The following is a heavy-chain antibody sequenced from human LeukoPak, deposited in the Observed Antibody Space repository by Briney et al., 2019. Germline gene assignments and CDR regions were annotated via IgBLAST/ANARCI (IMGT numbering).Heavy chain of an antibody. V-gene: IGHV3-23*01. Sequence: PGGSLRLSCAASGLTFSSYAMSWVRQAPGKGLEWVSAISGSGGSTYYADSVKGRFTISRDNSKNTLFLQMNSLRAEDTAVYYCAKDRGAVAGTEGYWGQGTLVTVSS. J-gene: IGHJ4*02. CDR1: GLTFSSYA. CDR2: ISGSGGST. CDR3: AKDRGAVAGTEGY. D-gene: IGHD6-19*01.